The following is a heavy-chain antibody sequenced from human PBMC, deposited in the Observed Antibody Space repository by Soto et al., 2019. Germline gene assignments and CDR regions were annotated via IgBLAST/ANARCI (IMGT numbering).Heavy chain of an antibody. J-gene: IGHJ6*02. CDR3: ARDHWEAPYSTLDQDDYYYYGMDV. CDR1: GYTFTSYG. Sequence: QVQLVQSGAEVKKPGASVKVSCKASGYTFTSYGISWVRQAPGQGLEWMGWISAYNGNTNYAQKLQGRVTMTTDTSTSTAYMELRSLRSDDTAVYYCARDHWEAPYSTLDQDDYYYYGMDVWGQGTTVTVSS. V-gene: IGHV1-18*01. CDR2: ISAYNGNT. D-gene: IGHD1-26*01.